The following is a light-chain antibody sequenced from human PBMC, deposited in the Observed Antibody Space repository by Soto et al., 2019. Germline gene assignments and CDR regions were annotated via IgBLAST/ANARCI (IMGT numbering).Light chain of an antibody. J-gene: IGKJ1*01. CDR1: QSVSSK. V-gene: IGKV3-15*01. CDR2: DAS. Sequence: ENGMKQSPATVSVSTGERATLSCRASQSVSSKLAWYQQKPGQAPRLLIYDASSRATGIPATFSRSGSGTEFTLTINSLQSEDFAVYYCQQYNNWPWTFCQVTKV. CDR3: QQYNNWPWT.